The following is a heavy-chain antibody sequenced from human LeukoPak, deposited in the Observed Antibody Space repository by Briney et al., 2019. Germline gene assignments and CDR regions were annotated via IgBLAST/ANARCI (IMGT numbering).Heavy chain of an antibody. CDR2: INPNSGGT. J-gene: IGHJ4*02. D-gene: IGHD5-12*01. Sequence: ASVKVSCKASGYTFTGYYMHWVRQAPGQGLEWMGWINPNSGGTNYAQKFQGWVTMTRDTSISTAYMELSRLRSDDTAVYYCAREGSRRRFSGYANWGQGTLVTVPS. CDR1: GYTFTGYY. CDR3: AREGSRRRFSGYAN. V-gene: IGHV1-2*04.